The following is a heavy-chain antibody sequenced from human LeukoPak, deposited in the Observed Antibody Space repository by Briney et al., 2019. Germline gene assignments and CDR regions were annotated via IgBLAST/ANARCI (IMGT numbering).Heavy chain of an antibody. CDR1: GYTFIRYG. CDR3: AIEDTERHGDYYWFDP. D-gene: IGHD4-17*01. Sequence: ASVKVSCKASGYTFIRYGITWVRQAPGQGLEWMGWINPNSGGTNYAQKFQGRVTMTRDTSISTAYMELSRLRSDDTAVYYCAIEDTERHGDYYWFDPWGQGTLVTVSS. J-gene: IGHJ5*02. CDR2: INPNSGGT. V-gene: IGHV1-2*02.